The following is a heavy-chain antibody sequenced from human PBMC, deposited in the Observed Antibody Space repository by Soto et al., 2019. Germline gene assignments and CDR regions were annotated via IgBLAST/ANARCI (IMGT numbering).Heavy chain of an antibody. CDR3: TKNSAYAIDF. CDR2: VRHIGST. J-gene: IGHJ4*02. D-gene: IGHD5-12*01. CDR1: GGSITNSNR. Sequence: PSETLSLTCTVSGGSITNSNRCSWVRQRPGECLDMIGEVRHIGSTNYNPSLTSRVNMSIDTSKNQFFLKLNSVTAVDSAVYYCTKNSAYAIDFWGQGTMVTVYS. V-gene: IGHV4-4*02.